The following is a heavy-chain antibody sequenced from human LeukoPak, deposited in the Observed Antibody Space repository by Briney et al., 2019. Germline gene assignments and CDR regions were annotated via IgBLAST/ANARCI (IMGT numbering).Heavy chain of an antibody. V-gene: IGHV1-18*01. J-gene: IGHJ6*02. D-gene: IGHD3-22*01. CDR1: GYTFTSYG. CDR3: ARVTSSGYYLLYYYGTDV. CDR2: ISAYNGNT. Sequence: ASVKVSCKASGYTFTSYGISWVRQAPGQGLEWMGWISAYNGNTNYAQKLQGRVTMTTDTSTSTAYMELRSLRSDDTAVYYCARVTSSGYYLLYYYGTDVWGQGTTVTVSS.